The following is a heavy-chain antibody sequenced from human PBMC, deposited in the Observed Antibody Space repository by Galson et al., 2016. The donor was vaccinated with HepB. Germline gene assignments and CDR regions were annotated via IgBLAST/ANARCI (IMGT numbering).Heavy chain of an antibody. CDR1: GFTVSRNC. D-gene: IGHD4-17*01. Sequence: SLRLSCAASGFTVSRNCMSWVRQAPGKGLEWVSVIYGGGTIHSADSVKGRFTISRDSSRHTLYLQMNSLRAEDTALYYCAARDYGDYPYFDFWGKGTTVTVSS. V-gene: IGHV3-53*01. J-gene: IGHJ6*04. CDR2: IYGGGTI. CDR3: AARDYGDYPYFDF.